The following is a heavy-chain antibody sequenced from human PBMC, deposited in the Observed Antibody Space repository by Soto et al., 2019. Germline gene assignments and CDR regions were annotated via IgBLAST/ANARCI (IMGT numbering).Heavy chain of an antibody. D-gene: IGHD1-26*01. V-gene: IGHV3-74*01. Sequence: EVQLVESGGGLVQPGGSLRLSCAASGFTFSTYWMHWFRQAPGKGPVWVSRISSDGSVTDYAGSVKGRFTISRDNAKDTLYLQMNSLRAEDTAVYYCARAMTSVGAPTKGGYWGQGTLVTVSS. CDR1: GFTFSTYW. CDR3: ARAMTSVGAPTKGGY. J-gene: IGHJ4*02. CDR2: ISSDGSVT.